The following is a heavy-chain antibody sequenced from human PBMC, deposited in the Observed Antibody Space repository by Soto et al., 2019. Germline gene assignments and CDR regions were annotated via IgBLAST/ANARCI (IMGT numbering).Heavy chain of an antibody. V-gene: IGHV3-23*01. Sequence: RHPCTAAGLNFGNYAMSRVSQDKGKGLEWVSGISNSGGSIYYADSVKGRFTISRDNSKNTLYLQMNSLRAEDTAMYYCAKRHTSGWPQVFDYWGQGTPVT. D-gene: IGHD6-19*01. CDR1: GLNFGNYA. CDR3: AKRHTSGWPQVFDY. J-gene: IGHJ4*02. CDR2: ISNSGGSI.